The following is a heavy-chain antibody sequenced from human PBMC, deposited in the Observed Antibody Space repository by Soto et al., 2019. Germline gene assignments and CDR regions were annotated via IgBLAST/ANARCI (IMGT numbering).Heavy chain of an antibody. Sequence: EVQLVESGGGLVQPGRSLRLSWAASGFTFDNYAMHWVRQAPGKGLEWVSGISWNSDTIGYADSAKGRITTSRNNDKWSLTRQMNSLRAGDTALYYCAKAGGGGSFYGGCEHWGQGTLVTVSS. J-gene: IGHJ4*02. CDR2: ISWNSDTI. D-gene: IGHD3-16*01. V-gene: IGHV3-9*01. CDR3: AKAGGGGSFYGGCEH. CDR1: GFTFDNYA.